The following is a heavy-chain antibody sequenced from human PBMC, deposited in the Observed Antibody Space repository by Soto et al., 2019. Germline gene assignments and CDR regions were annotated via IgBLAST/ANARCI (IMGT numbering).Heavy chain of an antibody. CDR3: AKESVPYVFKTRNFDD. Sequence: LRLSCAASGFSFNSYAMSWVRQAPGKGLEWVSVISGSGGSTYYADSVKGRFTISRDNSKNTLYLQMNSLRAEDTAVYYCAKESVPYVFKTRNFDDWGQGTLVTVSS. D-gene: IGHD3-16*01. V-gene: IGHV3-23*01. CDR2: ISGSGGST. J-gene: IGHJ4*02. CDR1: GFSFNSYA.